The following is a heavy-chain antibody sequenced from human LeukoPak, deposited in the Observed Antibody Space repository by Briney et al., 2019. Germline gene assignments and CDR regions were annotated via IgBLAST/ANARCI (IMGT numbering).Heavy chain of an antibody. D-gene: IGHD5-18*01. CDR3: ARDSISSGYSYGTDY. Sequence: GGSLRLSCAASGFTFSSYAMSWVRQAPGKGLEWASYISSSGSTIYYADSVKGRFTISRDNAKNSLYLQMNSLRAEDTAVYYCARDSISSGYSYGTDYWGQGTLVTVSS. CDR1: GFTFSSYA. CDR2: ISSSGSTI. J-gene: IGHJ4*02. V-gene: IGHV3-48*03.